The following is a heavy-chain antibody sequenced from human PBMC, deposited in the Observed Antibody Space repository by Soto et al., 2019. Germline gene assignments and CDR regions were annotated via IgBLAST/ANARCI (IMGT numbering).Heavy chain of an antibody. CDR2: ISAYNGNT. V-gene: IGHV1-18*01. CDR3: ARDYYDSSGYYYFDY. J-gene: IGHJ4*02. CDR1: GYTFTSYG. Sequence: ASVKVSCKASGYTFTSYGISWVRQAPGQGLEWMGWISAYNGNTNYAQKLQGRVTMTTDTSTSTAYMELRSLRSDDTAVYYCARDYYDSSGYYYFDYWGQGTLVTVSS. D-gene: IGHD3-22*01.